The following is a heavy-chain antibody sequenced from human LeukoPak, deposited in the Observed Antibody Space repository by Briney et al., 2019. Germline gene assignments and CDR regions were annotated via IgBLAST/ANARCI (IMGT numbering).Heavy chain of an antibody. V-gene: IGHV4-39*01. J-gene: IGHJ4*02. CDR2: IYYSGST. Sequence: SETLSLTCTVSGGSISSSGYYWGWIRQPPGKGLNWIGSIYYSGSTYYNPSLKSRVTISVDTSKNQFSLKLSSVTAADTAVYYCVRGDSSSWYVDYWGQGTLVTVSS. CDR3: VRGDSSSWYVDY. CDR1: GGSISSSGYY. D-gene: IGHD6-13*01.